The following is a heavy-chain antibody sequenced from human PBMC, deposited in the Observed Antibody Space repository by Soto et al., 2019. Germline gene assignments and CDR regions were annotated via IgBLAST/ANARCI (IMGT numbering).Heavy chain of an antibody. CDR3: ARILVPSTIGWFDP. D-gene: IGHD2-2*02. V-gene: IGHV1-2*02. Sequence: ASVKVSCKASGYTFTGYDIHWVRQAPGLGLEWMGWINPNSGVTNYAQNFQGRVTMTRDASISTAYMELNRLRSDDTAVYYCARILVPSTIGWFDPWGQGTLVTVSS. CDR1: GYTFTGYD. CDR2: INPNSGVT. J-gene: IGHJ5*02.